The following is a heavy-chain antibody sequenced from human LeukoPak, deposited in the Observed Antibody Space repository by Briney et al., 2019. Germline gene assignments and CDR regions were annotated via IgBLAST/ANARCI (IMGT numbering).Heavy chain of an antibody. CDR3: AELGTTMIGGV. J-gene: IGHJ6*04. CDR2: IYSGGTT. CDR1: GFNVGSNY. D-gene: IGHD3-10*02. V-gene: IGHV3-66*01. Sequence: GGSLRLSCAASGFNVGSNYMNWVRQAPGKGLEWVSIIYSGGTTYYADSVKGRFTISRDNSKNTLYLQMNSLRAEDTAVYYCAELGTTMIGGVWGKGTTVTISS.